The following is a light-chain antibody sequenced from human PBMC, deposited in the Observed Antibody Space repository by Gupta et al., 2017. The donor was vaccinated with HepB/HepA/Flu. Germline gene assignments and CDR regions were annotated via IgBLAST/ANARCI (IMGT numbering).Light chain of an antibody. CDR2: WAS. V-gene: IGKV4-1*01. CDR3: HQYYGAPLT. J-gene: IGKJ4*01. CDR1: PSVLSSSNNKNY. Sequence: DFVMTQSPDSLAVSLGERATINCKSSPSVLSSSNNKNYLSWYQQKPGQPPKLLISWASIRESGVSDRFSGSGSGTDFTLTITSLQAEDVAVYYCHQYYGAPLTFGGGTKVQIK.